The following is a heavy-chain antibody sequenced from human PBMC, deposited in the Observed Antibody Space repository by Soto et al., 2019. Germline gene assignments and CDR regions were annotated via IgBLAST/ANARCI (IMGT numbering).Heavy chain of an antibody. V-gene: IGHV3-23*01. CDR3: AKDVWFHSVNAFDI. D-gene: IGHD2-21*01. Sequence: EVQLLESGGGLVQPVGSLRLSCADSGFTFSSYAMSWVRQAPGKGLEWVSAISGSGGSTYYADSVKGRFTISRDNSKNTLYLQMNSLRAEDTAVYYGAKDVWFHSVNAFDIWGQGTMVTVSS. CDR1: GFTFSSYA. J-gene: IGHJ3*02. CDR2: ISGSGGST.